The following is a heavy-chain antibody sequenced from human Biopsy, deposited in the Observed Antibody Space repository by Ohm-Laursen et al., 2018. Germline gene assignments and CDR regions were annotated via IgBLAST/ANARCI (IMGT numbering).Heavy chain of an antibody. CDR2: ISSGGSTI. CDR1: GFTFSDYQ. Sequence: SLRLSCAAPGFTFSDYQMSWIRQTPGKGLEWVSHISSGGSTIFHADSVKGRFTISRDDAKGSFYLQMTNLRAEDTAVYYCGRSYGIMAAPVHLWGQGTLVTVSS. V-gene: IGHV3-11*01. J-gene: IGHJ4*01. CDR3: GRSYGIMAAPVHL. D-gene: IGHD3-16*01.